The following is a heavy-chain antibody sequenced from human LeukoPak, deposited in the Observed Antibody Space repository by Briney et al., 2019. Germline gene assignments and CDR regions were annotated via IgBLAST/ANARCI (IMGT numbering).Heavy chain of an antibody. J-gene: IGHJ4*02. V-gene: IGHV3-21*01. CDR3: ARGLYYYDSSGYFDY. D-gene: IGHD3-22*01. CDR2: ISSSSSYI. Sequence: GGSLRLSCAASGFTFSSYSMNWVRQAPGKGLEWVSSISSSSSYIYYADSVKGRFTISRDNAKNSLYLQMNSLRGEEKGVYYCARGLYYYDSSGYFDYWGQGTLVTVS. CDR1: GFTFSSYS.